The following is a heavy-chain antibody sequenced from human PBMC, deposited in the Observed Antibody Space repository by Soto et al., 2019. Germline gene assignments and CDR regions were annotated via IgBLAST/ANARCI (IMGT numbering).Heavy chain of an antibody. Sequence: QVQLQESGPGLVKPSQTLSLTCTVSGGSISSGGYYWSWIRQHPGKGLEWIGYIYYSGSTYYNPSLKSRVTFSVATSKNQFSLKLGSVTAADTAVYYCARGGRGYDFWSGYYSVSPTFDYWGQGTLVTVSS. CDR1: GGSISSGGYY. CDR2: IYYSGST. V-gene: IGHV4-31*03. CDR3: ARGGRGYDFWSGYYSVSPTFDY. D-gene: IGHD3-3*01. J-gene: IGHJ4*02.